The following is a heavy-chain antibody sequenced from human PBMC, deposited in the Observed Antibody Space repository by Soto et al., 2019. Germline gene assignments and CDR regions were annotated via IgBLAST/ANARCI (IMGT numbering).Heavy chain of an antibody. J-gene: IGHJ5*02. CDR1: GFTFSSYG. Sequence: GGSLRLSCAASGFTFSSYGMHWVRQAPGKGLEWVAVISYDGSNKYYADSVKGRFTISRDNSKNTLYLQMNSLRAEDTAVYYCAKDPGSSDYYYDSSGHYWFDPWGQGTLVTVSS. CDR3: AKDPGSSDYYYDSSGHYWFDP. CDR2: ISYDGSNK. D-gene: IGHD3-22*01. V-gene: IGHV3-30*18.